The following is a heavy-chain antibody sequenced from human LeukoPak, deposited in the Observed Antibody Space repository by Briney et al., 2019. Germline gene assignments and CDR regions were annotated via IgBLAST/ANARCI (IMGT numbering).Heavy chain of an antibody. V-gene: IGHV6-1*01. CDR2: TYYRSKWYI. CDR3: ARERSSSFDY. J-gene: IGHJ4*02. CDR1: GDSVSTHSAA. D-gene: IGHD6-19*01. Sequence: QTRSLTCAISGDSVSTHSAAWNRIRQSPSTGLEWLGRTYYRSKWYIDYAPSVKSRITINPDTSKNQLSLQLNSVTPEDTAVYYCARERSSSFDYWGQATPAAVSS.